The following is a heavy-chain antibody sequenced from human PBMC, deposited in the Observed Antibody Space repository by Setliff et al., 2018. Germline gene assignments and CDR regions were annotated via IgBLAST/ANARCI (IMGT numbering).Heavy chain of an antibody. CDR2: ISASGDTT. CDR3: AKRGPYCSGGTCHYYFDY. D-gene: IGHD2-15*01. Sequence: GSLRLSCAASGYTSSSYAMTWVRQAPGKGLEWVSIISASGDTTYYADSVKGRFTISRDNSKNTLYLQMNSLRAEGTAVYYCAKRGPYCSGGTCHYYFDYWGQGTLVTVSS. V-gene: IGHV3-23*01. CDR1: GYTSSSYA. J-gene: IGHJ4*02.